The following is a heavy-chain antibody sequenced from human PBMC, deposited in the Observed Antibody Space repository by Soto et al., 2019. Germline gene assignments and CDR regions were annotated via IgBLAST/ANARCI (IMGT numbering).Heavy chain of an antibody. CDR3: ARDRDYYDSSGNVYYYGMDV. V-gene: IGHV3-21*01. Sequence: EVQLVESGGGLVKPGGSLRLSCAASGFTFSSYSMNWVRQAPGKGLEWVSSISSSSSYIYCADSVKGRFTISRDNAKNSLYLQMNRLRAEDTAVYYCARDRDYYDSSGNVYYYGMDVWGQGTTVTVSS. CDR1: GFTFSSYS. J-gene: IGHJ6*02. D-gene: IGHD3-22*01. CDR2: ISSSSSYI.